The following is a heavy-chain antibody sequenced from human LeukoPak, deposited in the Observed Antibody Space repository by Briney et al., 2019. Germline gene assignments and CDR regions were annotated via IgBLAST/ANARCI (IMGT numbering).Heavy chain of an antibody. D-gene: IGHD1-26*01. CDR2: ISTSSSYI. Sequence: PGGSLRLSCAASGFIFSSYSMKWVRQAPGKGLEWVSYISTSSSYIYYADSVKGRFTVSRNNAKNSLYLQMDSLRAEDTAVYYCARVFSGTYLNYHHFDYWGQGTLVTASS. CDR3: ARVFSGTYLNYHHFDY. J-gene: IGHJ4*02. V-gene: IGHV3-21*05. CDR1: GFIFSSYS.